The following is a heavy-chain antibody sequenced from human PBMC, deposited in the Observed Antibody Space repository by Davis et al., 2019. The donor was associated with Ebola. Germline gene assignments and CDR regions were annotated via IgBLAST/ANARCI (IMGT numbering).Heavy chain of an antibody. CDR3: ARNAEEDLIGTLIMVDYFDY. Sequence: GESLKISCAASGFTFSTYWIHWVRQAPGKGLEWVSRINTDGSTINYADSVKGRFTISRDNSKNTLYLQMNSLRAEDTAIYYCARNAEEDLIGTLIMVDYFDYWGQGTPVTVSS. V-gene: IGHV3-74*01. CDR1: GFTFSTYW. CDR2: INTDGSTI. D-gene: IGHD2-21*01. J-gene: IGHJ4*02.